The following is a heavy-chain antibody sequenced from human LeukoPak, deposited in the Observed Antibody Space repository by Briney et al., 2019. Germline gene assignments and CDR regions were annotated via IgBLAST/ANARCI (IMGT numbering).Heavy chain of an antibody. D-gene: IGHD6-19*01. CDR2: ISYDGSNK. CDR3: AKESRIAVAGTVHYYGMDV. Sequence: PGGSLRLSCAASGFTFSSYGMHWVRQAPGKGLEWVAVISYDGSNKYYADSVKGRFTISRDNSKNTLYLQMNSLRAEDTAVYYCAKESRIAVAGTVHYYGMDVWGQGTTVTVSS. CDR1: GFTFSSYG. V-gene: IGHV3-30*18. J-gene: IGHJ6*02.